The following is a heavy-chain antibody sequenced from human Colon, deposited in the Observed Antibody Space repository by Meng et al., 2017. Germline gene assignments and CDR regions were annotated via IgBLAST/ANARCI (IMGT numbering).Heavy chain of an antibody. CDR3: SSLLTLDY. Sequence: QVPLQQWGPGLLKPSETLTLTCAINAWPFSGYYWSWIRQAPGKGLEWIGEINHRGDTHYNPSLKSRVSMSFDTSKKQFSLHLSSVTAADTAVYYCSSLLTLDYWGPGTLVTVSS. J-gene: IGHJ4*02. D-gene: IGHD2-15*01. V-gene: IGHV4-34*02. CDR2: INHRGDT. CDR1: AWPFSGYY.